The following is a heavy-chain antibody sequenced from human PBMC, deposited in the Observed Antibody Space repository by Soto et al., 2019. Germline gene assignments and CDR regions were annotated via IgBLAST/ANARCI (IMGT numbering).Heavy chain of an antibody. CDR1: GYTFTPHX. J-gene: IGHJ4*02. D-gene: IGHD2-15*01. Sequence: QVQLVQSGAEVKRPGASVKVSCKASGYTFTPHXXXWVRQATGQGLEWMGRMNPNSGYIDFAQRFQGGLTMATNTSISTAYMELSSLRSEDTAIYYCARGLYCSGGTCSDSWGQGTLVIVSS. V-gene: IGHV1-8*01. CDR2: MNPNSGYI. CDR3: ARGLYCSGGTCSDS.